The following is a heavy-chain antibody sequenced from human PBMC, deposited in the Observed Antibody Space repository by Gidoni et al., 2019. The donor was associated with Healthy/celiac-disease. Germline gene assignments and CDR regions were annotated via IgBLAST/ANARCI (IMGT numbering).Heavy chain of an antibody. Sequence: EVQLVESGGGLVQPGGSLRLSCAASGFTFSSYAMSWVRQAPGRGLEWVSATSVSGGSTYYADSVKGRFTISRDNSKNTLYLQMNSLRAEDTAVYYCAKRTMVREPVDYWGQGTLVTVSS. J-gene: IGHJ4*02. CDR3: AKRTMVREPVDY. D-gene: IGHD3-10*01. CDR2: TSVSGGST. V-gene: IGHV3-23*04. CDR1: GFTFSSYA.